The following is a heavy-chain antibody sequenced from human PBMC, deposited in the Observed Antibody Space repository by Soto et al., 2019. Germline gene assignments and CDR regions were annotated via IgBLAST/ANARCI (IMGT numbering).Heavy chain of an antibody. CDR2: ISGSGGST. J-gene: IGHJ5*02. Sequence: GGSLRLSCAASGFTFSSYAMSWVRQAPGKGLEWVSAISGSGGSTYYADSVKGRFTISRDNSKNTLYLQMNSLRAEDTAVYYCAKESVLLWFGELVTWFDPWGQGTLVTVSS. D-gene: IGHD3-10*01. CDR1: GFTFSSYA. V-gene: IGHV3-23*01. CDR3: AKESVLLWFGELVTWFDP.